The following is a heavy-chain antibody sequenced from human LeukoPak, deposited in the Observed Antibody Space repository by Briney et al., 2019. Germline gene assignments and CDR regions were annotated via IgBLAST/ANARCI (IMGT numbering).Heavy chain of an antibody. CDR2: IRYDGSNK. CDR3: AKDWVVTPRVYYYYYMDV. Sequence: GGSLRLSCAASGFTFSSCGMHWVRQAPGKGLEWVAFIRYDGSNKYYADSVKGRFTISRDNSKNTLYLQMNSLRAEDTAVYYCAKDWVVTPRVYYYYYMDVWGKGTTVTVSS. V-gene: IGHV3-30*02. D-gene: IGHD4-23*01. J-gene: IGHJ6*03. CDR1: GFTFSSCG.